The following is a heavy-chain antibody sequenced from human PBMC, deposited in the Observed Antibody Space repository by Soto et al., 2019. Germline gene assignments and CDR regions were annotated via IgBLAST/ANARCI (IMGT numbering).Heavy chain of an antibody. CDR2: IKPDGSAT. Sequence: EVQLVESGGGLVQPGGSLRLSCAVSGFTFGSYWMNWVGLIPGKGLEWVAYIKPDGSATYYVDSVKGRFTISRDNAKNSLYLQMNSLRVEDTSVYYCARGGYCGPGCYYYFDYWGQGTLVTVSS. V-gene: IGHV3-7*01. CDR1: GFTFGSYW. D-gene: IGHD2-21*02. J-gene: IGHJ4*02. CDR3: ARGGYCGPGCYYYFDY.